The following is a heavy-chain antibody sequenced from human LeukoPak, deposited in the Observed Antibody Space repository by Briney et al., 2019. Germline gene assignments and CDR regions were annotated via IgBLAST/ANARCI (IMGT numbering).Heavy chain of an antibody. CDR3: ARAVVIHNWFDP. CDR2: ISAYNGNT. V-gene: IGHV1-18*01. Sequence: ASVKVSCKASGGTFSSYGISWVRQAPGQGLEWMGWISAYNGNTNYAQKLQGRVTMTTDTSTSTAYMELRSLRSDDTAVYYCARAVVIHNWFDPWGQGTLVTVSS. J-gene: IGHJ5*02. CDR1: GGTFSSYG. D-gene: IGHD3-22*01.